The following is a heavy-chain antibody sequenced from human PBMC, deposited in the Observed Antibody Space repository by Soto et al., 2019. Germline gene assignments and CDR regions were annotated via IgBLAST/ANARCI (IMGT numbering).Heavy chain of an antibody. D-gene: IGHD3-16*01. CDR1: GDSATSVNSF. J-gene: IGHJ4*02. CDR3: ARGEGKSYYAYHFDT. V-gene: IGHV4-61*01. CDR2: ISNSEMS. Sequence: ETLSPTCDVSGDSATSVNSFWTWIRQPRGGGLEWIGYISNSEMSKYNPSLTSRVAMPPDASKNRFSLILHSVTAADTAVYFCARGEGKSYYAYHFDTWGQGALVTVSS.